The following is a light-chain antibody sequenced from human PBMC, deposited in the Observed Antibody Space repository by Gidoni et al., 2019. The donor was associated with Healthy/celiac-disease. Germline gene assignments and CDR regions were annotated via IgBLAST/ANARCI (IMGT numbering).Light chain of an antibody. CDR2: EDN. V-gene: IGLV6-57*04. Sequence: NFMLTQPHSVSESPGKTVTISCTRSSAPTTVIYEDNQRPSGVPDRFSGSIDSSSNSASLTISGLKTEDEADYYCQSYDSSNHVVFGGGTKLTVL. CDR1: S. J-gene: IGLJ2*01. CDR3: QSYDSSNHVV.